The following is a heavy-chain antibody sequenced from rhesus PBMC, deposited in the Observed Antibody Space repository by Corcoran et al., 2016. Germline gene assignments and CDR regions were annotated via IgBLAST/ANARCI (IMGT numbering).Heavy chain of an antibody. D-gene: IGHD2-2*01. V-gene: IGHV4-173*01. CDR1: GGSISTNW. J-gene: IGHJ4*01. Sequence: QLQLQESGPGLLKPSETLSLTCAVSGGSISTNWWNWIRPPPGKGLEWIGRISGSGGSTTYNPSLKSRVTISTDTSKNQFSLNLSPVTAADTAVYYCARDRGHCDSNTCWQGFDFWGQGVLVTVSS. CDR3: ARDRGHCDSNTCWQGFDF. CDR2: ISGSGGST.